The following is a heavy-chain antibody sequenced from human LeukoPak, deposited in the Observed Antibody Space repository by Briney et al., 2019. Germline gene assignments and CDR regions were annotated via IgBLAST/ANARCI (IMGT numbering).Heavy chain of an antibody. CDR1: TGSISSYY. CDR2: IYFSGST. Sequence: PSETLSLTCAVSTGSISSYYWSWIRQPPGKGLEWIGYIYFSGSTNYNPSLRSRVTISVDTSKNQFSLKLSSVTAADTAVYYCASYSSSWYYYYMDVWGKGTTVTVSS. V-gene: IGHV4-59*01. D-gene: IGHD6-6*01. J-gene: IGHJ6*03. CDR3: ASYSSSWYYYYMDV.